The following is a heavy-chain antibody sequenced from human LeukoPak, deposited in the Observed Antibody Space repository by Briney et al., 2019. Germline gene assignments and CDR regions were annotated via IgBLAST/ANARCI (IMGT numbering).Heavy chain of an antibody. J-gene: IGHJ5*02. CDR3: TRGTPWFDP. CDR2: INPNTGGT. CDR1: GYSFTAYY. Sequence: APVKVSCKASGYSFTAYYIYRIRHSPAEGFEWMGWINPNTGGTNYAGKFHGRVIMTRDTSIDTAYMELSSVTSDDTAVYYCTRGTPWFDPWGQGTLVTVSS. D-gene: IGHD4-23*01. V-gene: IGHV1-2*02.